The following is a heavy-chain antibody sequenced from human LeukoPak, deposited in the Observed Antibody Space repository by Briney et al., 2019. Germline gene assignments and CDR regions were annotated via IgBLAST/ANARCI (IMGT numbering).Heavy chain of an antibody. D-gene: IGHD6-13*01. Sequence: ASVKVSCKVSGYTLTELSMHWVRQAPGKGLEWMGGFDPEDGETIYAQKFQGRVTMTEDTSTDTAYMELSRLRSEDTAVYYCATDRMWYSSSWYYFDYWGQGTLVTVSS. V-gene: IGHV1-24*01. J-gene: IGHJ4*02. CDR1: GYTLTELS. CDR2: FDPEDGET. CDR3: ATDRMWYSSSWYYFDY.